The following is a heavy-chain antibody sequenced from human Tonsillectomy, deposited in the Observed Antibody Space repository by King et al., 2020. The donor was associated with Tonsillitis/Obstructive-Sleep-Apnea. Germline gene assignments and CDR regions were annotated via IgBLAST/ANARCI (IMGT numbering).Heavy chain of an antibody. J-gene: IGHJ5*02. CDR3: ASTGSSSSWYGWFDP. CDR1: GGSFSGYY. Sequence: VQLQQWGAGLLKPSETLSLTCAVYGGSFSGYYWSWIRQPPGKGLEWIGEINHSGSTNYNPSLESRVTISVDTSKNQFSLKLSSVTAADTAVYYCASTGSSSSWYGWFDPWGQGTLVTVSS. V-gene: IGHV4-34*01. D-gene: IGHD6-13*01. CDR2: INHSGST.